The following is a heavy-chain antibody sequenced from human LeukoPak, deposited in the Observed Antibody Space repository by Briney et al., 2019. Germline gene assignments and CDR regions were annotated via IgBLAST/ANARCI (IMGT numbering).Heavy chain of an antibody. J-gene: IGHJ5*02. V-gene: IGHV1-69*05. CDR1: GGTFGSYA. CDR3: ASGSGLLSPWFDP. Sequence: ASVKVSCKASGGTFGSYAISWVRQAPGQGLEWMGGIIPIFGTANYAQKFQGRVTITTDESTSTAYMELSSLRSEDTAVYYCASGSGLLSPWFDPWGQGTLVTVSS. D-gene: IGHD2-2*01. CDR2: IIPIFGTA.